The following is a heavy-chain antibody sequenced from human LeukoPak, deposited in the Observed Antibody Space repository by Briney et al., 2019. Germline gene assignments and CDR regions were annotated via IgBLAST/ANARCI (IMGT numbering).Heavy chain of an antibody. Sequence: ASVKVSCKASGYIFTSYNIYWVRQAPGQGLEWMGIINPSGGSTNYAQKFQGRVTMTRDTSTSTVYMELSSLRSEDTAVYYCARFAVHRRITVAGQFGLDYWGQGTLVSVSS. CDR2: INPSGGST. V-gene: IGHV1-46*01. CDR3: ARFAVHRRITVAGQFGLDY. J-gene: IGHJ4*02. CDR1: GYIFTSYN. D-gene: IGHD6-19*01.